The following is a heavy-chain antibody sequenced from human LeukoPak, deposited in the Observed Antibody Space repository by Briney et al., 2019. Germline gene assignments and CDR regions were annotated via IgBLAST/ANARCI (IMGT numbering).Heavy chain of an antibody. V-gene: IGHV3-33*01. Sequence: GGSLRLSCAASGFTFSSFGMRWVRQAPGKGLEWVAIIWSVGSNEVYIESVKGRFTISRDNSKNTLYLHMNSLRGEDTAMYFCARGCGGGPGCYILDYWGQGTLVTVSS. J-gene: IGHJ4*02. D-gene: IGHD2-15*01. CDR3: ARGCGGGPGCYILDY. CDR2: IWSVGSNE. CDR1: GFTFSSFG.